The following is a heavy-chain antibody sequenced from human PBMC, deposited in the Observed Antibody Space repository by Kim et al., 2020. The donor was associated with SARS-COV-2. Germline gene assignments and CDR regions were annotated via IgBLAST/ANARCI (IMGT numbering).Heavy chain of an antibody. CDR2: IYHSGGT. D-gene: IGHD1-26*01. CDR1: NGSISGNW. Sequence: SETLSLTCAVSNGSISGNWWTWVRQPPGKGLEWIGEIYHSGGTTYNPSLRSRVTISVDKSKNHFSLNISSVTAADTAVYYCARLNSDSGKYFWFDPWGQGTLVTVSS. CDR3: ARLNSDSGKYFWFDP. J-gene: IGHJ5*02. V-gene: IGHV4-4*02.